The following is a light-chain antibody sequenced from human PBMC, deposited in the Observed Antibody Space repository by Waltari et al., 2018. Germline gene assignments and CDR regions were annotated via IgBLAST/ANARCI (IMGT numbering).Light chain of an antibody. V-gene: IGLV2-14*03. J-gene: IGLJ2*01. CDR2: DVS. CDR1: SSDIGNYNF. Sequence: QSALTQPASVSGSPGQSITISCTGTSSDIGNYNFVSWYQQHPDKPPKLIIYDVSNRPSGVANRFSGSWSGNTASLTISGLQAEDEADYYCNSYTTGSTLTVIFGGGTKLTVL. CDR3: NSYTTGSTLTVI.